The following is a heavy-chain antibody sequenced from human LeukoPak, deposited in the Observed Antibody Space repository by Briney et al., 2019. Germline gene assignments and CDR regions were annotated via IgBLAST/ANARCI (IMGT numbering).Heavy chain of an antibody. J-gene: IGHJ4*02. D-gene: IGHD6-13*01. CDR3: AKVPKGGYFDY. V-gene: IGHV3-23*01. Sequence: PGGSLRLSCAASGFTFNSYAMNWVRQAPGKGLEWVSAISGSGGSTYYADSVKGRFTISRDNSQNTLYLQMNSLRAEDTAVYYCAKVPKGGYFDYWGQGTLVTVSS. CDR1: GFTFNSYA. CDR2: ISGSGGST.